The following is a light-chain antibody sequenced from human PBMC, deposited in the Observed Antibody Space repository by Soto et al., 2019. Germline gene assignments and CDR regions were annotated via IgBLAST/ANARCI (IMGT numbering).Light chain of an antibody. CDR2: EVY. V-gene: IGLV2-8*01. J-gene: IGLJ3*02. Sequence: QSALTQPPSASGSPGQSVTISCTGTFNDVGGYSYVAWYQQHPGKAPKGIIYEVYKRPSGVPDRFSGAKSGKTASLTVSGLQVDDEADYYCSSYGGNNNLVFGGGTKVTVL. CDR1: FNDVGGYSY. CDR3: SSYGGNNNLV.